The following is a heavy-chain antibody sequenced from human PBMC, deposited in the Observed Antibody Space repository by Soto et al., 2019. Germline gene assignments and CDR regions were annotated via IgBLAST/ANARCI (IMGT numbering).Heavy chain of an antibody. CDR3: ARGSQYSRGSFDY. J-gene: IGHJ4*02. Sequence: ASVKVSCKASGYTFTSYAMHWVRQAPGQRLEWMGWINAGNGNTKYSQKFQGRVTITRDTSASTAYMELSSLRSEDTAVYYCARGSQYSRGSFDYWGQGTLVTVSS. D-gene: IGHD6-6*01. CDR2: INAGNGNT. V-gene: IGHV1-3*01. CDR1: GYTFTSYA.